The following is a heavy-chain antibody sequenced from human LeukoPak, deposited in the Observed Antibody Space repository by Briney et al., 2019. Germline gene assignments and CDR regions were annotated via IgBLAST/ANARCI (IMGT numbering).Heavy chain of an antibody. CDR1: GFTVSSNY. D-gene: IGHD1-26*01. Sequence: GGSLRLSCAASGFTVSSNYMSWVRQAPGKGLEWVSVIYSGGSTYYADSVKGRFTISRDNSKNTPYLQLNSLSAEDTAVYYCAARGSYADFDYWGQGTLVTVSS. J-gene: IGHJ4*02. V-gene: IGHV3-53*01. CDR2: IYSGGST. CDR3: AARGSYADFDY.